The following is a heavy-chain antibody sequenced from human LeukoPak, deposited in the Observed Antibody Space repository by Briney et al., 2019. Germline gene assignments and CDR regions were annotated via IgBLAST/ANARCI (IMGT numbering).Heavy chain of an antibody. D-gene: IGHD2-2*01. J-gene: IGHJ4*02. CDR2: INSDGSST. CDR1: GFTFSSYW. V-gene: IGHV3-74*01. CDR3: VRGQAIVVVPVAMGF. Sequence: GGSLRLSCAASGFTFSSYWMHWVRQAPGKGLVWVSRINSDGSSTSYADSVKGRFTISRDNAKNSVYLQMDSLRAEDTALYYCVRGQAIVVVPVAMGFWGQGTLVTVSS.